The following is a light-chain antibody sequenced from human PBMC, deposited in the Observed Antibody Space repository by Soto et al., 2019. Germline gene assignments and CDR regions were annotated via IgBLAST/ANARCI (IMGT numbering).Light chain of an antibody. J-gene: IGKJ4*01. Sequence: ENVLTQSPGTLSLSPGERATLSCRASQSVSSNYLAWYQQKPGQAPRLLVYGASSRATGIPDRFSGSGSGTDFTLTISSLQPDDSATYYCQQYNSQPVTFGGGTKVDI. CDR1: QSVSSNY. CDR2: GAS. V-gene: IGKV3-20*01. CDR3: QQYNSQPVT.